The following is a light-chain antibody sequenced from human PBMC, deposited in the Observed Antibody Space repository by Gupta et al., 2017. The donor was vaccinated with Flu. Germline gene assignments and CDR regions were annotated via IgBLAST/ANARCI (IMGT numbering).Light chain of an antibody. J-gene: IGLJ1*01. CDR3: QVRRGDTLTTHLFV. CDR2: DDS. V-gene: IGLV3-21*02. Sequence: SYVLTQPPSVSVAPGQTATITCTGDNLSSRRVNWYRRKPGQAPVLVVSDDSDRPSGTPERFSGSNSGNTATLTISRVEAGDEADYFCQVRRGDTLTTHLFVFGSGTEVTVL. CDR1: NLSSRR.